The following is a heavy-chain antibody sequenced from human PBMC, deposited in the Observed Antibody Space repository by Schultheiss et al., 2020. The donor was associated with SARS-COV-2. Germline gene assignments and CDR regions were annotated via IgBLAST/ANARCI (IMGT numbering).Heavy chain of an antibody. CDR2: INHSGST. CDR1: GGSFSGYY. CDR3: ARTTVVYWYFDL. V-gene: IGHV4-34*01. J-gene: IGHJ2*01. D-gene: IGHD4-23*01. Sequence: SETLSLTCAVYGGSFSGYYWSWIRQHPGKGLEWIGEINHSGSTNYNPSLKSRVTISVDTSKNQFSLKLSSVTAADTAVYYCARTTVVYWYFDLWGRGTLVTVSS.